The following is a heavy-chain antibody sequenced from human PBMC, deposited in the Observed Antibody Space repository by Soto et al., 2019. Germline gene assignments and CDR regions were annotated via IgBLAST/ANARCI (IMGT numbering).Heavy chain of an antibody. J-gene: IGHJ4*02. CDR1: GFTFSSYG. Sequence: GGSLSLSCAASGFTFSSYGLHWVRQAPGKGLEWVAVISYDGSNKYDADSVKGRFTISRDNSKNTLYLQMNSLRAEDTAVYYCAKDPGGYDFWGGYWGQGTLVTVSS. CDR2: ISYDGSNK. CDR3: AKDPGGYDFWGGY. D-gene: IGHD3-3*01. V-gene: IGHV3-30*18.